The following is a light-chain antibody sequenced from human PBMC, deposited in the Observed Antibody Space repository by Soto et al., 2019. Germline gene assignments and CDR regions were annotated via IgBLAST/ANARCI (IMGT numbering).Light chain of an antibody. V-gene: IGKV1-5*03. CDR3: QQYNSYAT. CDR1: QSIGSW. CDR2: EAS. J-gene: IGKJ2*01. Sequence: DIQMTQSPSTLSASLGDRVTITCRASQSIGSWLAWYQQKPGKAPRLLIREASTLESGDPTRFSGSGSGTEFTLTISSLQPDDFATYYCQQYNSYATFGQGTKLNIK.